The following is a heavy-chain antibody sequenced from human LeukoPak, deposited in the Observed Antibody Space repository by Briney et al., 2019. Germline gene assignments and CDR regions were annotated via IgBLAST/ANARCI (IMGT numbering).Heavy chain of an antibody. CDR3: ARTGYCSGGSCYHYYYYYMDV. Sequence: SETLSLTCTVSGGSISSRSYYWGWVRQPAGKGLEWLGRIYTSGSTNYNPSLKSRVTISVDTSKNQFSLKLSSVTAADTAVYYCARTGYCSGGSCYHYYYYYMDVWGKGTTVTISS. CDR1: GGSISSRSYY. D-gene: IGHD2-15*01. CDR2: IYTSGST. J-gene: IGHJ6*03. V-gene: IGHV4-61*02.